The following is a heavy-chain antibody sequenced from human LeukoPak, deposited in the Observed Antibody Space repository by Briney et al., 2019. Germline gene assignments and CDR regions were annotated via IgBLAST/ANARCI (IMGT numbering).Heavy chain of an antibody. J-gene: IGHJ4*02. CDR1: GGSISSSSYY. D-gene: IGHD3-3*01. V-gene: IGHV4-39*07. Sequence: PSETLSLTCTVSGGSISSSSYYWGWIRQSPGKGLEWIGSICYSGSTYYNPSLKSRVTISVDTSKNQFSLKLSSVTAADTAVYYCARDKGQYYDFWSGPPFDYWGQGTLVTVSS. CDR2: ICYSGST. CDR3: ARDKGQYYDFWSGPPFDY.